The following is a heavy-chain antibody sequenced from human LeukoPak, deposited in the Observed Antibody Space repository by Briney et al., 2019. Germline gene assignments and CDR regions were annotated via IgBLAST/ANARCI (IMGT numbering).Heavy chain of an antibody. CDR2: IYYSGST. Sequence: SETLSLTCTVSGGSISSSSYYWGWIRQPPGTGLEWITSIYYSGSTYYNPSLKSRVTISVDTSKNQFSLKLSSVTAADTAVYYCARSTYGREEPDYWGQGTLVTVSS. V-gene: IGHV4-39*01. CDR3: ARSTYGREEPDY. D-gene: IGHD4-11*01. J-gene: IGHJ4*02. CDR1: GGSISSSSYY.